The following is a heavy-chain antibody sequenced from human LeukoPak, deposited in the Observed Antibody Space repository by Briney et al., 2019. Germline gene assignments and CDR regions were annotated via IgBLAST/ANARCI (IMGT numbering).Heavy chain of an antibody. CDR1: GGSLRGHY. D-gene: IGHD3-10*01. CDR3: ARESDPITGYFYYYMDV. V-gene: IGHV4-34*01. CDR2: INHSGST. J-gene: IGHJ6*03. Sequence: AETLSLTCGVYGGSLRGHYWSWIRQPPGKGLEWDGEINHSGSTNCNPSFWGRVTISVDTSKNQFVLKRNSVTTADTAVYYCARESDPITGYFYYYMDVWGRGTTVTVSS.